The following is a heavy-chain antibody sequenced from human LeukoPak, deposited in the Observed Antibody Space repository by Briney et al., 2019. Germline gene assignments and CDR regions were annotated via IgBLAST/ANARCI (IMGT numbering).Heavy chain of an antibody. D-gene: IGHD3-10*01. V-gene: IGHV3-48*01. CDR2: ISSSSSSI. Sequence: GGSLRLSCAASGFTFSSYEMNWVRQAPGKGLEWVSYISSSSSSIYYTDSVKGRFTISRDNAKSSLSLQMNSLRAEDTAVYYCARDELRGGPRGDAFDIWGQGTMVTVSS. CDR3: ARDELRGGPRGDAFDI. J-gene: IGHJ3*02. CDR1: GFTFSSYE.